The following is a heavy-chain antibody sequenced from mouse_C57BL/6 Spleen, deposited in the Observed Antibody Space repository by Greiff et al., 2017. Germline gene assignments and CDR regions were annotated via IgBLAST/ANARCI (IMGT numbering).Heavy chain of an antibody. Sequence: EVHLVESGPGLVKPSQSLSLTCSVTGYSITSGYYWNWIRQFPGNKLEWMGYISYDGSNNYNPSLKNRISITRDTSKNQFFLKLNSVTTEDTATYYCARQDGTYAMDYWGQGTSVTVSS. CDR3: ARQDGTYAMDY. J-gene: IGHJ4*01. CDR2: ISYDGSN. D-gene: IGHD4-1*01. V-gene: IGHV3-6*01. CDR1: GYSITSGYY.